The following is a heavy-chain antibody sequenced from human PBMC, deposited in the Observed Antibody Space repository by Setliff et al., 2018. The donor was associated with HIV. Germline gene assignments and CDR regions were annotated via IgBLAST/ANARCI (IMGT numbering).Heavy chain of an antibody. J-gene: IGHJ4*02. CDR2: IRYGGSNQ. Sequence: GGSLRLSCADSGLTFSSYGMHWVRQAPGKGLEWVALIRYGGSNQYYADSVKGRFTISRDNSKNTLYLQMNSLRAEDTAVYYCARASYYYDSSGWVDYWGQGTLVTVSS. D-gene: IGHD3-22*01. CDR3: ARASYYYDSSGWVDY. V-gene: IGHV3-33*08. CDR1: GLTFSSYG.